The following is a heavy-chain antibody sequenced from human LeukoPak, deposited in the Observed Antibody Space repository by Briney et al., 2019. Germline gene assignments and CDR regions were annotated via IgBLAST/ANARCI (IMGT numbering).Heavy chain of an antibody. V-gene: IGHV3-11*03. CDR1: GFSFRDDY. D-gene: IGHD6-13*01. CDR2: ISIRSTYT. CDR3: ARQPSSQNFDF. J-gene: IGHJ4*02. Sequence: GGSLRLSCAASGFSFRDDYMSWVRQAPGKGLEWLSYISIRSTYTKYADSVKGRFTISRDNAKSSLYLQMNSLREEDTAVYYCARQPSSQNFDFWGQGTLVTVSS.